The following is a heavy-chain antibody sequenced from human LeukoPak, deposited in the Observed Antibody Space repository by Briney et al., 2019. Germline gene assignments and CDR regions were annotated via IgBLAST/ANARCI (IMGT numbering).Heavy chain of an antibody. V-gene: IGHV3-33*01. D-gene: IGHD4-17*01. CDR3: ARGQDTDYGDYYHYYGMDV. CDR1: GFTFSSYG. CDR2: IWYDGSNK. Sequence: PGGSLRLSCAASGFTFSSYGMHWVRQAPGKGLEWVAVIWYDGSNKYYADSVKGRFTISRDNSKNTLYLQMNSLRAEDTAVYYCARGQDTDYGDYYHYYGMDVWGQGTTVTVSS. J-gene: IGHJ6*02.